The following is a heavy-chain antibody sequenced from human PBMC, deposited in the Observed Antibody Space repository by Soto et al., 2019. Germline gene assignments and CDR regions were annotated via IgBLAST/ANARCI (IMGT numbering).Heavy chain of an antibody. D-gene: IGHD5-18*01. CDR2: ISSSKTT. V-gene: IGHV3-48*02. CDR1: AITFSSYS. Sequence: EVQLVESGGGLVQPGESLRLSCTASAITFSSYSMNWVRQAPGKGLEWLSYISSSKTTYADSVKGRFTISRDNAKNSVYLQMNSLRDEDTAVYYCVGDQDVHTPMVHGNYWGRGTRITVSS. J-gene: IGHJ4*02. CDR3: VGDQDVHTPMVHGNY.